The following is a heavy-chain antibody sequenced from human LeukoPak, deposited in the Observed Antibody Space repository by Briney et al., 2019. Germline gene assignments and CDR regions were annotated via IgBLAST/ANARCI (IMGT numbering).Heavy chain of an antibody. V-gene: IGHV4-59*01. D-gene: IGHD6-19*01. CDR2: IYNTGSS. CDR3: ARSSGRLWFDP. Sequence: GSLRLSCAASGFTLRDSAMTWVRQPPGKGLEWIGYIYNTGSSNNKTPPKSRVTISVDTSKNQFSLRVSSVTAADTVVYYCARSSGRLWFDPWGQGTLVTVSS. J-gene: IGHJ5*02. CDR1: GFTLRDSA.